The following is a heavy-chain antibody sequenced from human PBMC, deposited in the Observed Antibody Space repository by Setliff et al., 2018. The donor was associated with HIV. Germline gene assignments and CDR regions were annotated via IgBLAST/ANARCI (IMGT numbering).Heavy chain of an antibody. Sequence: ASVKVSCKASGFSFNAFYMHWVRQAPGQGIEYMGWINPNSGGTTYAQKFKGWVTMTSDSSISTSYMELSRLKSDDTAVYYCARVDVYWHGLRSSSDYYGIDVRVQGTTGTDSS. CDR1: GFSFNAFY. J-gene: IGHJ6*02. D-gene: IGHD3-16*01. CDR2: INPNSGGT. CDR3: ARVDVYWHGLRSSSDYYGIDV. V-gene: IGHV1-2*04.